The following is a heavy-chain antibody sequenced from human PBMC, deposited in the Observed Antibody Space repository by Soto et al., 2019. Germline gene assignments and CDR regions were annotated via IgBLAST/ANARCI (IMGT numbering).Heavy chain of an antibody. CDR3: AKASRSHPRGWFDP. Sequence: EVQLLESGGGLVQPGESLRLSCAASGFTFSSYAMTWVRQAPGKGLEWVSSISGSGDYTYFADSVKGRFTISRDNSKDTRYLQMSGRRVEDTAIYYCAKASRSHPRGWFDPWGQGPLVTVSS. CDR2: ISGSGDYT. D-gene: IGHD2-15*01. V-gene: IGHV3-23*01. J-gene: IGHJ5*02. CDR1: GFTFSSYA.